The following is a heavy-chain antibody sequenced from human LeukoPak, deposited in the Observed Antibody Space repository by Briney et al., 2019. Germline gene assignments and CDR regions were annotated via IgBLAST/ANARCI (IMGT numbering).Heavy chain of an antibody. D-gene: IGHD2-2*01. V-gene: IGHV3-30*02. CDR1: GFTFSRYG. Sequence: GGSLRLSCAVSGFTFSRYGMHWIRQAPGKGMEWVAFIWYDGKNDQEYAESVKGRFTISRDNSKNTLYLQMNSLRTEDTAMYYCAKDRCSSSACREAFEIWGQGTFVTVSS. CDR3: AKDRCSSSACREAFEI. J-gene: IGHJ3*02. CDR2: IWYDGKNDQ.